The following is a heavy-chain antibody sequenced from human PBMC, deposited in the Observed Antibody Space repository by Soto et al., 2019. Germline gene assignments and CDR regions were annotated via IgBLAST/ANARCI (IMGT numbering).Heavy chain of an antibody. CDR1: GFTFGSYW. CDR3: ARNRYSDY. Sequence: HPGGSLRLSCVASGFTFGSYWMTWVRQAPGKGLEWVANIKQDGSEKYYADSVRGRFTISRDNAKNSMYLQMNSLRAEDTALYYCARNRYSDYWGQGTLVTVSS. CDR2: IKQDGSEK. V-gene: IGHV3-7*01. D-gene: IGHD3-16*02. J-gene: IGHJ4*02.